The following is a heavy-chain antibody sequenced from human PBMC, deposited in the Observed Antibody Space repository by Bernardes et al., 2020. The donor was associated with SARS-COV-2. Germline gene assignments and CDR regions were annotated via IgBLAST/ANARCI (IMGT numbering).Heavy chain of an antibody. CDR1: GFTVSSYG. D-gene: IGHD2-15*01. V-gene: IGHV3-30*03. J-gene: IGHJ4*02. CDR2: ISYDGGEK. Sequence: GYLRRSCAASGFTVSSYGMHWVRQAPGKGLEWVAVISYDGGEKLYADSVKGRFTISRDNSKNTLYLQMNSLRAEDTAVYYCATTPQYEYTRVFDFWGQGTLVTVSS. CDR3: ATTPQYEYTRVFDF.